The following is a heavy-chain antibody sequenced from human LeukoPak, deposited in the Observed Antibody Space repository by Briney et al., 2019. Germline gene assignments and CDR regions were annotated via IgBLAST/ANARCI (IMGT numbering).Heavy chain of an antibody. CDR1: GGSFSGYY. CDR2: INHSGST. J-gene: IGHJ4*02. D-gene: IGHD5/OR15-5a*01. Sequence: PSETLSLTCAVYGGSFSGYYWSWIRQPPGKGLEWIGEINHSGSTNYNPSLKSRVTISVDTSKNQFSLKLSSVTAADTAVYYCARTYGLSVPPGVGEFDYWGQGTLVTVSS. V-gene: IGHV4-34*01. CDR3: ARTYGLSVPPGVGEFDY.